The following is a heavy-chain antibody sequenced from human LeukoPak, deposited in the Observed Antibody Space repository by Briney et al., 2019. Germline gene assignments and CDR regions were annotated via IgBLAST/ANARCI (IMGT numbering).Heavy chain of an antibody. J-gene: IGHJ5*02. CDR3: ARVGQGCRVRLGSVKTCWFDP. V-gene: IGHV4-34*01. CDR1: GGSFGGYY. CDR2: INHSGST. D-gene: IGHD2-15*01. Sequence: SETLSLTCAVYGGSFGGYYWSWIRQPPGKVLEWIGEINHSGSTNYTPSLKSRVTISVDTSKNQFSLKLRSVTAADTAVYYCARVGQGCRVRLGSVKTCWFDPWGQGTLVTVSS.